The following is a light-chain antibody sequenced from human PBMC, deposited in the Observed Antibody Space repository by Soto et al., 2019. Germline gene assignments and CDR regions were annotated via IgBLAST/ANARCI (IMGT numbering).Light chain of an antibody. CDR2: AAS. Sequence: DIQMTQSPSSLSAFVGDRVTITCRASQDIGNFLAWYQQKPGKVPKLLIYAASTLQSGVPSRFSGSGSGTEFTLTISSLEPEDFAVYYCQQRSNSITFGQGTRLEIK. CDR3: QQRSNSIT. V-gene: IGKV1-27*01. J-gene: IGKJ5*01. CDR1: QDIGNF.